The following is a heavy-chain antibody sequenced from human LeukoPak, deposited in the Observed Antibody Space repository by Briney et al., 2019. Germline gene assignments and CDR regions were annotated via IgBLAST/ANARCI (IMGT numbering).Heavy chain of an antibody. D-gene: IGHD5-18*01. CDR3: ARETIMGYSYGFDY. Sequence: SETLSLTCTVSGGSISSGDYYWSWIRQPPGKGLEWIGYIYYSGSTYYNPSLKSRVTISVDTSKNQFSLKLSSVTAADTAVYYCARETIMGYSYGFDYWGQGTVVTVSS. J-gene: IGHJ4*02. CDR1: GGSISSGDYY. V-gene: IGHV4-30-4*01. CDR2: IYYSGST.